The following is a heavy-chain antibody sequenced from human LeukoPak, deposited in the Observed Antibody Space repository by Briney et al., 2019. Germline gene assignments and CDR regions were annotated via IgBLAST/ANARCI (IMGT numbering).Heavy chain of an antibody. Sequence: GGSLRLSCAASGFTFSSYAMSWVGQAPGKGVEGVAAISSSGGSTYYAHSVKRRFTISRDNSKNTLYLQMNSLRAEDTAVYYCAKDRNDYGDSDFDYWGQGTLVTVSS. CDR1: GFTFSSYA. CDR2: ISSSGGST. CDR3: AKDRNDYGDSDFDY. V-gene: IGHV3-23*01. J-gene: IGHJ4*02. D-gene: IGHD4-17*01.